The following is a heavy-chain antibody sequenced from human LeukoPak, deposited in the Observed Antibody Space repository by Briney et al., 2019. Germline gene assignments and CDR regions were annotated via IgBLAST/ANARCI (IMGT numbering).Heavy chain of an antibody. CDR2: IYNSGST. CDR1: GDSISSDY. D-gene: IGHD4-23*01. Sequence: SETLSLTCTVSGDSISSDYWSWIRQPPGKGLEWIGYIYNSGSTNYNPSLMSRVTISVDTSKNQFSLKLRSVTTADTAVYYCARSTVVGTLLGHWGQGTLVTVSS. J-gene: IGHJ4*02. CDR3: ARSTVVGTLLGH. V-gene: IGHV4-59*01.